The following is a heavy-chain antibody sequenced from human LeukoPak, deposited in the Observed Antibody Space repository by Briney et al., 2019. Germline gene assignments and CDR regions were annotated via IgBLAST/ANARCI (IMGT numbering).Heavy chain of an antibody. V-gene: IGHV1-2*02. J-gene: IGHJ4*02. CDR3: ARATKITMIVVDHVRYFDY. Sequence: ASVKVSCKASGYTFTSYYMHWVRQAPGQGLEWMGWINPNSGGTNYAQKFQGRVTMTRDTSISTAYMELSRLRSDDTAVYYCARATKITMIVVDHVRYFDYWGQGTLVTVSS. D-gene: IGHD3-22*01. CDR1: GYTFTSYY. CDR2: INPNSGGT.